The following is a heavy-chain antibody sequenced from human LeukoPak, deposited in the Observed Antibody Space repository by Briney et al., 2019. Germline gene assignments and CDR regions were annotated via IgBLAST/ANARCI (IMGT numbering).Heavy chain of an antibody. Sequence: SGGSLRLSCAASGFTFSSYSMSWVRQAPGKGLEWVSAISGTGVTTYYADSVKGRFTISRDNYENTLYVQMNSLRAEDTAIYYCAKGEGGYYYYGMDVWGQGTTVTVSS. D-gene: IGHD2-15*01. CDR1: GFTFSSYS. J-gene: IGHJ6*02. V-gene: IGHV3-23*01. CDR3: AKGEGGYYYYGMDV. CDR2: ISGTGVTT.